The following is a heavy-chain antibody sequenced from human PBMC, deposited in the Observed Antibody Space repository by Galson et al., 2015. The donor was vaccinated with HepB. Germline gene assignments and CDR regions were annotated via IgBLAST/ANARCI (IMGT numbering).Heavy chain of an antibody. CDR3: ARDRGGSGSYLSYFYDLDV. D-gene: IGHD3-10*01. Sequence: SGFTFSSYTMNWVRQAPGKGLEWVSHISASGTTIYYAGSLKGRFTISRDNAKNSLYLQMNSLTAEDTAVYYCARDRGGSGSYLSYFYDLDVWGQGTTVTVSS. CDR2: ISASGTTI. CDR1: GFTFSSYT. J-gene: IGHJ6*02. V-gene: IGHV3-48*04.